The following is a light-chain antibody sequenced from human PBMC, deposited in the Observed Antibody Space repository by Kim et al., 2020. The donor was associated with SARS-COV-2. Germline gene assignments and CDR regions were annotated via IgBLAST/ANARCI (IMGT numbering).Light chain of an antibody. Sequence: QSALTQPPSASGSPGQSVTISCTGVSNAVGSCKSVSWYQQHPGKAPKLIIYEVSQRPSGVPDRFSGSKSGNTASLTVSGLQAEDEADYYCSSCAGSNNLVFGGGTKVTVL. V-gene: IGLV2-8*01. J-gene: IGLJ3*02. CDR2: EVS. CDR1: SNAVGSCKS. CDR3: SSCAGSNNLV.